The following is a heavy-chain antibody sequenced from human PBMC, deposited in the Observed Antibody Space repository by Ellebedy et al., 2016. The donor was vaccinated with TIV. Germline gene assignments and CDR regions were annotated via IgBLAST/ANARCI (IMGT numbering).Heavy chain of an antibody. Sequence: SETLSLXXAVYGGSFSGYYWSWIRQPPGKGLEWIGEINHSGSTNYNPSLKSRVTISVDTSKNQFSLKLSSVTAADTAVYYCARYYGDYYNYYGMDVWGQGTTVTVSS. J-gene: IGHJ6*02. CDR1: GGSFSGYY. CDR3: ARYYGDYYNYYGMDV. V-gene: IGHV4-34*01. D-gene: IGHD4-17*01. CDR2: INHSGST.